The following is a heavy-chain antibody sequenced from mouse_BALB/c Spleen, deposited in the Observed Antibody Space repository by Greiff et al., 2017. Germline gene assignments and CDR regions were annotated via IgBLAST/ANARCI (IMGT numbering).Heavy chain of an antibody. J-gene: IGHJ1*01. V-gene: IGHV5-6-5*01. Sequence: EVQLVESGGDLVKPGGSLKLSCAASGFTFSSYAMSWVRQTPEKRLEWVASISSGGSTYYPDSVKGRFTISRDNARNILYLQMSSLRSEDTAMYYCARGYYYGSSYLYFDVWGAGTTVTVSS. CDR1: GFTFSSYA. CDR2: ISSGGST. D-gene: IGHD1-1*01. CDR3: ARGYYYGSSYLYFDV.